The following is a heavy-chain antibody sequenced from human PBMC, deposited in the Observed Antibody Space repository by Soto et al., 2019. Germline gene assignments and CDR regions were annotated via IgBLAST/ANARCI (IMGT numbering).Heavy chain of an antibody. CDR3: ARIPRYNWNYVFDY. CDR1: GGSISSGGYY. J-gene: IGHJ4*02. D-gene: IGHD1-7*01. V-gene: IGHV4-31*03. Sequence: SETLSLTCTVSGGSISSGGYYCSWIRQHPGKGLEWIGYIYYSVSTYYNPSLKSRVTISVDTSKNQFSLKLSSVTAADTAVYYCARIPRYNWNYVFDYWAQGTMVTVSS. CDR2: IYYSVST.